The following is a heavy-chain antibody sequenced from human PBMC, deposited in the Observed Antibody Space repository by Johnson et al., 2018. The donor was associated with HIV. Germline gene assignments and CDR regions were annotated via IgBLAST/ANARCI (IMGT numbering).Heavy chain of an antibody. V-gene: IGHV3-33*01. D-gene: IGHD6-13*01. CDR2: IWYDGSNK. J-gene: IGHJ3*02. CDR1: GFTFSSYG. CDR3: ARSIAVAGHDI. Sequence: QVQLVESGGGVVQPGGSLRLSCAASGFTFSSYGMHWVRQAPGKGLEWVALIWYDGSNKYYEDSVKGRFTISRDNAKNSLYLQMNSLRAEDTAVYYCARSIAVAGHDIWGQGTMVTVSS.